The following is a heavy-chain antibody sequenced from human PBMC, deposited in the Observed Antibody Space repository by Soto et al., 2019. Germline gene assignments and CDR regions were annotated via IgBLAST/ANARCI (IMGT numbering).Heavy chain of an antibody. V-gene: IGHV1-8*01. D-gene: IGHD3-22*01. CDR2: MNPNSGNT. Sequence: QVQLVQSGAEVKKPGASVKVSCKASGYTFTSYDINWVRQATGQGLEWMGWMNPNSGNTGYAQKFQGRVTMTRNTSISTAYMELSSQRSKDTAVYYCARVGYYYDSSGYYQRFDYWGQGTLVTVSS. CDR3: ARVGYYYDSSGYYQRFDY. J-gene: IGHJ4*02. CDR1: GYTFTSYD.